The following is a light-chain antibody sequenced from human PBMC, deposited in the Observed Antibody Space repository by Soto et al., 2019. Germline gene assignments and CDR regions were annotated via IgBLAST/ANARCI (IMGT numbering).Light chain of an antibody. CDR2: DAS. CDR3: QQYNNWPIT. J-gene: IGKJ5*01. Sequence: EIVLTQSPATLPWSPGERATLSCRASQSVSSYLDWYQQKPGQAPRLLIYDASNRATGIPARFSGSGYGTDFTLTISRLEPEDSAVYYCQQYNNWPITFGQGTRLEIK. V-gene: IGKV3-11*01. CDR1: QSVSSY.